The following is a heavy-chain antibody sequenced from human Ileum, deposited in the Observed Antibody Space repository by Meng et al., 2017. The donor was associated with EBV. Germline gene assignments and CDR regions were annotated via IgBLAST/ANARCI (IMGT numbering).Heavy chain of an antibody. Sequence: QVQLQESCPGLVKPSETLSLTFTVSSGSVCSDSYSWTWIRQPPGKRLEWIGYIYYTGSTYYNPSLKSRVTISLDTSKNQFSLELTSVTAADTAVYYCARWARRTRALDRGFDYWGQGPLVTVSS. V-gene: IGHV4-61*01. CDR3: ARWARRTRALDRGFDY. D-gene: IGHD1/OR15-1a*01. J-gene: IGHJ4*02. CDR1: SGSVCSDSYS. CDR2: IYYTGST.